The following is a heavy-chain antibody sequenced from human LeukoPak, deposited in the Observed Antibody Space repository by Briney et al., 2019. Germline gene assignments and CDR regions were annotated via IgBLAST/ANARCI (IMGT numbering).Heavy chain of an antibody. J-gene: IGHJ4*02. CDR2: INHSGST. Sequence: SETLSLTCTVSGASISTYYWSWIRQPPGKGLEWIGEINHSGSTNYNPSLKSRVTISVDTSKNQFSLKLSSVTAADTAVYYCARLSQDIVVVPTAKYYFDYWGQGTLVTVSS. D-gene: IGHD2-2*01. V-gene: IGHV4-34*01. CDR3: ARLSQDIVVVPTAKYYFDY. CDR1: GASISTYY.